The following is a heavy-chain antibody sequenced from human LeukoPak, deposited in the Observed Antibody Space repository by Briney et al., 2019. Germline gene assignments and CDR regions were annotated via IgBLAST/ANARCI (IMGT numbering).Heavy chain of an antibody. CDR3: ARSDGYGLVGI. J-gene: IGHJ3*02. CDR1: GASISGYY. Sequence: SETLSLTCTVSGASISGYYWSWIRQPAGKGLEWIGRIYSSGIANYNPSLKSRVTMSVDTSKNQFSLTLSSVTAADTAVYCARSDGYGLVGIWGQGTMVTVSS. D-gene: IGHD5-18*01. V-gene: IGHV4-4*07. CDR2: IYSSGIA.